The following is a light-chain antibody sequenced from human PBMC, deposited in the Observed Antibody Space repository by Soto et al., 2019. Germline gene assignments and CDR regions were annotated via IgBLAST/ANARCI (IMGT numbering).Light chain of an antibody. V-gene: IGKV3-15*01. J-gene: IGKJ4*01. CDR2: GAS. CDR3: QQYNNWPLT. Sequence: EIGITQSPATLSVSPGERATRSCRASQSVSSNLAWYQQKPGQAPRLLIYGASTRATGIPARFSGSGSGTEFTLTVSSLQSEDFAVYYCQQYNNWPLTFGGGPKVDIK. CDR1: QSVSSN.